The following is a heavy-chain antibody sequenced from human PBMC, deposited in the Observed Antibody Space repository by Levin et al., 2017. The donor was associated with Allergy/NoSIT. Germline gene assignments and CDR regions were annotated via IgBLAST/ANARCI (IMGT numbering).Heavy chain of an antibody. CDR2: INPNSGGT. V-gene: IGHV1-2*02. Sequence: ASVKVSCKASGYTFTGYYMHWVRQAPGQGLEWMGWINPNSGGTNYAQKFQGRVTMTRDTSISTAYMELSRLRSDDTAVYYCARAGESGSSGWYILFGYWGQGTLVTVSS. CDR1: GYTFTGYY. CDR3: ARAGESGSSGWYILFGY. J-gene: IGHJ4*02. D-gene: IGHD6-19*01.